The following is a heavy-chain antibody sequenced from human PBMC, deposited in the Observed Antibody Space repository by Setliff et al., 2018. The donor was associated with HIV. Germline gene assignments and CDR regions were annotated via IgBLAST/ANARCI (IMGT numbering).Heavy chain of an antibody. Sequence: PSETLSLTCTVSGDSVSSSSNYWSWIRQPAGKGLEWIGRIYPSGATNYNPSLNNRVTISIGTSKNQFSLNLSSVTAADTAVYYCARGGGGYWTGYLLNDWGQGTLVTVSS. D-gene: IGHD3-3*01. V-gene: IGHV4-61*02. CDR1: GDSVSSSSNY. CDR2: IYPSGAT. J-gene: IGHJ4*02. CDR3: ARGGGGYWTGYLLND.